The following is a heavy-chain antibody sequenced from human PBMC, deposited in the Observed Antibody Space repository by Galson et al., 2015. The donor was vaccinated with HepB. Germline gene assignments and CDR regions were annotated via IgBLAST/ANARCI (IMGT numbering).Heavy chain of an antibody. Sequence: SLRLSCAASGFTFSSQVMNWVRQAPGKGLEWVSSISENIDTTYYADSVKGRFTISRDNSKNTLYLQMNSLRPEDTAVYHCAKGKGGGNSVYFHHWGQGTLVTVSS. CDR3: AKGKGGGNSVYFHH. J-gene: IGHJ1*01. V-gene: IGHV3-23*01. D-gene: IGHD4-23*01. CDR1: GFTFSSQV. CDR2: ISENIDTT.